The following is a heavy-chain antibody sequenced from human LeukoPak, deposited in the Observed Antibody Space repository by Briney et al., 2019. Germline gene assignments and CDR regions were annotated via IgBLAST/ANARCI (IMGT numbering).Heavy chain of an antibody. CDR1: DYPISRGNY. D-gene: IGHD3-22*01. CDR2: ISHSGST. Sequence: SETLSLTCAVSDYPISRGNYWGWIRPPPGKGLEWIASISHSGSTYSNPSLKSRVTISVDTSKNQFSLKLSSVAAADTGVYYCARGYYDGSGYYWNYFDYWGQGTVVSVSS. V-gene: IGHV4-38-2*01. CDR3: ARGYYDGSGYYWNYFDY. J-gene: IGHJ4*02.